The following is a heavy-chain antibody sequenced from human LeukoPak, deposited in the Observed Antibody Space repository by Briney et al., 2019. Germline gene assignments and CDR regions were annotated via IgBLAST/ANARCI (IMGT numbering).Heavy chain of an antibody. V-gene: IGHV1-46*01. D-gene: IGHD2-2*01. J-gene: IGHJ6*02. CDR2: NNPSGGST. Sequence: ASVKVSCKASGYTFTSYYMHWVRQAPGQGLEWMGINNPSGGSTSYAQKFQGRVTMTRDTSTSTVYMELSSLRSEDTAVYYCATDIVVVPAANGGYYYYGMDVWGQGTTVTVSS. CDR3: ATDIVVVPAANGGYYYYGMDV. CDR1: GYTFTSYY.